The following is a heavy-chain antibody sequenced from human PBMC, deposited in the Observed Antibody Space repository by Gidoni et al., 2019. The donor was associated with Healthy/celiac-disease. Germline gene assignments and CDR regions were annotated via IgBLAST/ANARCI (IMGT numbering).Heavy chain of an antibody. D-gene: IGHD3-22*01. CDR1: GFPFSPQY. CDR3: ARLYDSSGYGAFEI. V-gene: IGHV3-72*01. J-gene: IGHJ3*02. Sequence: EVQLVESGVVLVQPGGSLRLSCAASGFPFSPQYMYWVRKAPGKGLEWVGRTRNKANSDTTEYAASVKGRFTSARDESKNSLYRQMNSRKTEDTAVYYCARLYDSSGYGAFEIWGQGTMVTVSS. CDR2: TRNKANSDTT.